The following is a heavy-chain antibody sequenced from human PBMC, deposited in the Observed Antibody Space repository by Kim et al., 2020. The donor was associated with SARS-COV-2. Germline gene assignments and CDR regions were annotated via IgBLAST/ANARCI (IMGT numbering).Heavy chain of an antibody. D-gene: IGHD3-9*01. CDR3: ARADILTGWFNY. V-gene: IGHV6-1*01. Sequence: DYAVSVKSRITINPDTSKNQFSLQLNSVTPEDTAVYYCARADILTGWFNYWGQGTLVTVSS. J-gene: IGHJ4*02.